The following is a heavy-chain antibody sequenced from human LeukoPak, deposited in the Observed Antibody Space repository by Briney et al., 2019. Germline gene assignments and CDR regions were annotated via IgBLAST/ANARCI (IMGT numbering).Heavy chain of an antibody. J-gene: IGHJ4*02. CDR1: GGSFSGYY. Sequence: SETLSLTCAVYGGSFSGYYWGWIRQPPGKGLKWIGSIYYSGSTYYNPSLKSRVTISVDTSKNQFSLKLSSVTAADTAVYYCARGRGSTGRYSSSWDSAFDYWGQGTLVTVSS. CDR3: ARGRGSTGRYSSSWDSAFDY. CDR2: IYYSGST. D-gene: IGHD6-13*01. V-gene: IGHV4-34*01.